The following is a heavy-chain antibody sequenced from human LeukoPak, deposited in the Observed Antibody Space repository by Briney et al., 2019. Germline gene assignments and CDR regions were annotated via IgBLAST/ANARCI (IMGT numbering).Heavy chain of an antibody. V-gene: IGHV3-21*01. D-gene: IGHD3-16*01. CDR1: GFTFSDYS. CDR2: ITSTSSHI. Sequence: PGGSLRLSCATSGFTFSDYSMTWVRQAPGKGLEWVSSITSTSSHINYADSVRGRFTISRDNVKNALFLQMTSLTDEDTALYYCARARLGYYDEYFDPWGQGTQVTVSS. J-gene: IGHJ5*02. CDR3: ARARLGYYDEYFDP.